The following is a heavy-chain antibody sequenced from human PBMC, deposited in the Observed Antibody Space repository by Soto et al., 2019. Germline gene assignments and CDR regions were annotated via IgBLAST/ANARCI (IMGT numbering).Heavy chain of an antibody. V-gene: IGHV4-31*03. CDR1: GGSISSGGYS. J-gene: IGHJ4*02. Sequence: SETLSLTCTVSGGSISSGGYSWIWIRQHPGKGLEWIGYIYYSGTTYYNPSLKSRVTISVDTSKTQFSLNLSSVTAADTAVYYCAREGDCTNGVCYDYWGQGTLVTVSS. CDR2: IYYSGTT. D-gene: IGHD2-8*01. CDR3: AREGDCTNGVCYDY.